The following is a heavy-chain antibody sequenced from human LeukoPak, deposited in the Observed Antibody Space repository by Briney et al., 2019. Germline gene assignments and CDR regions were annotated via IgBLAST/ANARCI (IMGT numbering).Heavy chain of an antibody. CDR1: GYTFTSYD. V-gene: IGHV1-8*03. CDR3: ARGNIVATRRHPTFWFDP. CDR2: MNPNSGNT. Sequence: ASVKVSCKASGYTFTSYDINWVRQATGQGLEWMGWMNPNSGNTGYAQKFQGRVTITRNTSISTAYMELSSLRSEDTAVYYCARGNIVATRRHPTFWFDPWGQGTLVTVSS. D-gene: IGHD5-12*01. J-gene: IGHJ5*02.